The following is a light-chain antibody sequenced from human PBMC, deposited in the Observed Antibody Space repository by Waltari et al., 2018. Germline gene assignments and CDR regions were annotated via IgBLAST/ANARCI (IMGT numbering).Light chain of an antibody. Sequence: DIVLTQSPDSLAVSLGERATISCRSSQSVFHTNNKNYFAWYQQKPGQPPRLLFYWASTRESGVPDRFSGSGSGTDFTLAISSLQAEDVATYFCQQYYSSPLTFGGGTKVEFK. J-gene: IGKJ4*01. V-gene: IGKV4-1*01. CDR1: QSVFHTNNKNY. CDR2: WAS. CDR3: QQYYSSPLT.